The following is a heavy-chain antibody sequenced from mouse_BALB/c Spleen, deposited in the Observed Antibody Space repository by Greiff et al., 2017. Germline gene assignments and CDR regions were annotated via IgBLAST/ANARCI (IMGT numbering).Heavy chain of an antibody. CDR1: GYSITSDYA. Sequence: EVQRVESGPGLVKPSQSLSLTCTVTGYSITSDYAWNWIRQFPGNKLEWMGYISYSGSTSYNPSLKSRISITRDTSKNQFFLQLNSVTTEDTATYYCASYDGYFSFAYWGQGTLVTVSA. D-gene: IGHD2-3*01. V-gene: IGHV3-2*02. J-gene: IGHJ3*01. CDR3: ASYDGYFSFAY. CDR2: ISYSGST.